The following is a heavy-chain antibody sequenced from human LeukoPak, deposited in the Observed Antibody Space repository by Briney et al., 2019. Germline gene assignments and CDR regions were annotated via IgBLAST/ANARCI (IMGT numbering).Heavy chain of an antibody. D-gene: IGHD6-13*01. Sequence: GGALRLSCAASGFTFSSSIMNCGREAPGEGLEWVSPISSSSSYIYYADSVKGRFTISRDNAKNSLYLQMNSLRAEDTAVYYCARAAGQLDDYWGQGTLVTVSS. CDR1: GFTFSSSI. CDR3: ARAAGQLDDY. CDR2: ISSSSSYI. J-gene: IGHJ4*02. V-gene: IGHV3-21*01.